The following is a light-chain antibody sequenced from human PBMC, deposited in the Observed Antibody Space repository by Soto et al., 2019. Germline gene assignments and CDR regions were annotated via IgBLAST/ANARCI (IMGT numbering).Light chain of an antibody. J-gene: IGKJ2*02. Sequence: EIVLTQSPGTLSLSPGERATLSCRASQSISGGSLGWYQQKPGQPPRLFIHGASGRAAGIPDRFSGSGSGTDFTLTISRLEPEDFAVYYCQQYGTSPGTFGQGTKLEI. CDR3: QQYGTSPGT. CDR1: QSISGGS. V-gene: IGKV3-20*01. CDR2: GAS.